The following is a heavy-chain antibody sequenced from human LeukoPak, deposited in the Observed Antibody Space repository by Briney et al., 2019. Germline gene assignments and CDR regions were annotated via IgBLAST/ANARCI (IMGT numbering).Heavy chain of an antibody. Sequence: SETLSLTCSVSGGSIARSDYIWDWLRQPPGKGLEWIGNIYPSGHTHSNPSLRSRVTMSLDTSKNQFSLKLSSVTAADTAVYYCAKGGSTNFYYGDVWGQGTTVTVSS. CDR3: AKGGSTNFYYGDV. CDR2: IYPSGHT. V-gene: IGHV4-39*07. J-gene: IGHJ6*02. CDR1: GGSIARSDYI. D-gene: IGHD2/OR15-2a*01.